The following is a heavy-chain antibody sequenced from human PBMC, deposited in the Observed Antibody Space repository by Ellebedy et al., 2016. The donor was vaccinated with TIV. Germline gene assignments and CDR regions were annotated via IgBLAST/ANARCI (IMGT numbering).Heavy chain of an antibody. J-gene: IGHJ6*02. Sequence: GESLKISCAASGFTFSSYSVNWVRQAPGKGLEWVSSISSSSSYIYYADSVKGRFTISRDNSKNTLYLQMNSLRAEDTAVYYCARLWIGELWFYGMDVWGQGTTVIVSS. CDR3: ARLWIGELWFYGMDV. CDR1: GFTFSSYS. V-gene: IGHV3-21*04. CDR2: ISSSSSYI. D-gene: IGHD3-10*01.